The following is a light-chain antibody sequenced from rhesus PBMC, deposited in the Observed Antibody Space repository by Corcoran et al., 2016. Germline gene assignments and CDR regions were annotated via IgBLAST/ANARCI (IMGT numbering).Light chain of an antibody. CDR2: TAS. V-gene: IGKV1-18*01. Sequence: DIQMTQSPSSLSASIGDKVTITCRASQGISNWLAWYQQKPGKAPKLLIYTASNLQSGVLSRFSGSGSGTDYTLAISRLQPEDFATYYCQQSYDTPWTFGQGTKVEI. J-gene: IGKJ1*01. CDR3: QQSYDTPWT. CDR1: QGISNW.